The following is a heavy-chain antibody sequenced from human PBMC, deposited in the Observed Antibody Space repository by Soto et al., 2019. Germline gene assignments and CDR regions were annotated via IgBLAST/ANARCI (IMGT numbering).Heavy chain of an antibody. D-gene: IGHD6-6*01. CDR3: ARPKYSTYGMDV. CDR2: MNPNSGNT. CDR1: GYTFTSYD. J-gene: IGHJ6*02. Sequence: QVQLVQSGAEVKKPGASVKVSCKASGYTFTSYDINWVRHATGQRLEWMGWMNPNSGNTGYAQKFQGRVTMTRNTSISTAYMELSSLRSEDTAVYYCARPKYSTYGMDVWGQGTTVTVSS. V-gene: IGHV1-8*01.